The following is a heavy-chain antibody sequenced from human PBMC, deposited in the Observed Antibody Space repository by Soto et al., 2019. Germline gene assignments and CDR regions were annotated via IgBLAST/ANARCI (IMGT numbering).Heavy chain of an antibody. Sequence: PGGALRTFCTVSRYGFTSDSIVCVRQLPRKGLEWMGIIYPGDSDTRYSPSFQGQVTISADKSISTAYLQWSSLKASDTAMYYCARRGGGDRHYYYYGMDVWGQGTTVTVS. V-gene: IGHV5-51*01. CDR1: RYGFTSDS. CDR3: ARRGGGDRHYYYYGMDV. D-gene: IGHD2-21*02. CDR2: IYPGDSDT. J-gene: IGHJ6*02.